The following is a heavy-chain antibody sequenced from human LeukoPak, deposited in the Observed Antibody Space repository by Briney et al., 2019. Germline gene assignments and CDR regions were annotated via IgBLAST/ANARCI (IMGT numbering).Heavy chain of an antibody. D-gene: IGHD2-2*01. CDR2: IIPIFGTA. V-gene: IGHV1-69*13. J-gene: IGHJ4*02. CDR1: GGTFSSYA. CDR3: ARFGFQESEDCSSTSCYFDF. Sequence: ASVKVSCKASGGTFSSYAISWVRQAPGQGLEWMGGIIPIFGTANYAQKFQGRVTITADESTSTAYMELSSLRSEDTAVYYCARFGFQESEDCSSTSCYFDFWGQGTLVTVSS.